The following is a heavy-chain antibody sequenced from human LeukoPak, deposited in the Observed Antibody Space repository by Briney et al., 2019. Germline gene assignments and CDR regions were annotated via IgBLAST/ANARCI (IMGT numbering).Heavy chain of an antibody. CDR2: ISHNGEAK. V-gene: IGHV3-11*01. J-gene: IGHJ4*02. CDR3: AREGLLLWFGELRREFDY. CDR1: GFTFSDHY. D-gene: IGHD3-10*01. Sequence: GGSLRLSCAASGFTFSDHYMIWLRQAPGKGLEAISYISHNGEAKYYADSVKGRFTISRDNAKNSLYLQMNSLRAEDTAVYYCAREGLLLWFGELRREFDYWGQGTLVTVSS.